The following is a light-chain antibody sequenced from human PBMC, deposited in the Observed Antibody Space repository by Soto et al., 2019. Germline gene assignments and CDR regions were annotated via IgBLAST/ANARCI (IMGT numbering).Light chain of an antibody. CDR1: SSDVGGYNY. CDR2: DVN. Sequence: QSALTQPASVSGSPGQSITISCTGTSSDVGGYNYVSWYQQHPGKAPKLMIYDVNTRPSGVSNRFSGSKSGNTASLTISGLQAEDEADYYCSSYTSSISFGVGTKLTVL. V-gene: IGLV2-14*01. J-gene: IGLJ2*01. CDR3: SSYTSSIS.